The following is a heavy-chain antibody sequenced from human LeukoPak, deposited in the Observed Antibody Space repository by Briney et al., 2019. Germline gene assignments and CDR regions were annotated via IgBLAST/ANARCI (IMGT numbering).Heavy chain of an antibody. V-gene: IGHV4-34*01. CDR2: FNHSGST. J-gene: IGHJ5*02. CDR3: AREGSYLGLYGIAAAGNHWFDP. D-gene: IGHD6-13*01. Sequence: SETLSLICAVYGGPFSGYYWSWIRQPPGQGLEWIGEFNHSGSTNYNPSLKSRVTISVDTSKNQFSMKLSSLTAADTAVYYCAREGSYLGLYGIAAAGNHWFDPWGQGTLVTVSS. CDR1: GGPFSGYY.